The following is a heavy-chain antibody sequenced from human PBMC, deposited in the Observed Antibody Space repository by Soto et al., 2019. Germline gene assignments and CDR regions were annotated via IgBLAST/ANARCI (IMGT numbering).Heavy chain of an antibody. Sequence: EVQLVESGGGLVQPGGSLRLSCAASGFTFSDHYMDWVRQAPGKGLEWIGRTRNRANIYTTEYAASVKGRFTISRDDSKNSVYLHMNSLKTEDTAVYYCALGLFIIPRVEHWGQGTLVTVSS. J-gene: IGHJ4*02. CDR2: TRNRANIYTT. CDR1: GFTFSDHY. D-gene: IGHD1-1*01. CDR3: ALGLFIIPRVEH. V-gene: IGHV3-72*01.